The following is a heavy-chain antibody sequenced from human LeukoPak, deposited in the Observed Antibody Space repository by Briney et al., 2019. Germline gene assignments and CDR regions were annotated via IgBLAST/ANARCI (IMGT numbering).Heavy chain of an antibody. V-gene: IGHV3-23*01. CDR2: ISGVNT. CDR3: AKDICTSPRCLLYSDS. J-gene: IGHJ4*02. D-gene: IGHD2-8*01. CDR1: GFAFSNYA. Sequence: GGSLRLSCTTPGFAFSNYAMSWFRQAPGKGLEWVSGISGVNTYYADSVKGRFTISRDNSKNVLYLQMSRLRAEDTAVYYCAKDICTSPRCLLYSDSWGQGTLVTVSS.